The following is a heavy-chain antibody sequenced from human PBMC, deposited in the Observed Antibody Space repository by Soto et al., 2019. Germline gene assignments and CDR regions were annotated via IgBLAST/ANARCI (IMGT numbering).Heavy chain of an antibody. CDR2: IYPGDSDT. V-gene: IGHV5-51*01. CDR1: GYSFTSYW. D-gene: IGHD2-2*01. CDR3: ARLVVVPAHYYYYGMDV. Sequence: PGESLKISCKGSGYSFTSYWIGWVRQMPGKGLEWMGIIYPGDSDTRYSPSFQGQVTISADKSISTAYLQWSSLKASDTAMYYCARLVVVPAHYYYYGMDVSGQGTTVTVSS. J-gene: IGHJ6*02.